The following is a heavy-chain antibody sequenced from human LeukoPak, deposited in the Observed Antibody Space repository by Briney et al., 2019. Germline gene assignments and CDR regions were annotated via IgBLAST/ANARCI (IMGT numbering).Heavy chain of an antibody. D-gene: IGHD2-2*02. CDR3: ARDVRMAIPSGGY. CDR1: GFTVSSYY. CDR2: IYSGGST. Sequence: GGSLRLSCAASGFTVSSYYMTWVRQAPGKGLEWVSVIYSGGSTYYADSVKGRVAISRDNSNNTVFLQMNIVRAEDTAVYYCARDVRMAIPSGGYWGQGTLVTVSS. J-gene: IGHJ4*02. V-gene: IGHV3-66*01.